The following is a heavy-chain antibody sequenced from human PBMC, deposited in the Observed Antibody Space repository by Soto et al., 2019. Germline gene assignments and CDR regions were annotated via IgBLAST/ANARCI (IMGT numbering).Heavy chain of an antibody. J-gene: IGHJ4*02. D-gene: IGHD5-12*01. CDR3: ASLSYGGYVLS. Sequence: SETLSLTCTVSGGSISSYYWSWIRQPPGKGLEWIGYIYYSGSTNYNPSLKSRVTISVDTSKNQFSLKLSSVTAADTAVYYCASLSYGGYVLSWGQGTLVTVS. CDR1: GGSISSYY. V-gene: IGHV4-59*01. CDR2: IYYSGST.